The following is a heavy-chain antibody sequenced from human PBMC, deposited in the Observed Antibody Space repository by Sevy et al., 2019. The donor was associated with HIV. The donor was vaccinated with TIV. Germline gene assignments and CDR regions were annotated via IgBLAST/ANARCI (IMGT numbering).Heavy chain of an antibody. CDR2: ISCNSGSI. D-gene: IGHD2-21*02. CDR3: AKDLNRGHASLNCYSYYFYYYGLDV. Sequence: GGFLRLSCAASGFSFHEYAMHWVRQAPGKGLEWLAGISCNSGSICYADSVKGRFTISRDNARESIHLQMNSLRADDTALYYCAKDLNRGHASLNCYSYYFYYYGLDVWGQGTTVTVSS. CDR1: GFSFHEYA. V-gene: IGHV3-9*01. J-gene: IGHJ6*02.